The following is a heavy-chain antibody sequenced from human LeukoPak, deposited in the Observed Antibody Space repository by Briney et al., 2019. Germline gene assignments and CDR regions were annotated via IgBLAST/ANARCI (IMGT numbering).Heavy chain of an antibody. V-gene: IGHV3-48*01. CDR3: ARRLDS. CDR1: GFTFSSYN. Sequence: PGGSLRLSCVASGFTFSSYNMHWVRQAPGKGLEWISFISSSGSSIHYADSVKGRFTVSRDNAKNSLYLQMSSLRVEDTAVYFCARRLDSWGEGTLVTVSS. CDR2: ISSSGSSI. J-gene: IGHJ4*02.